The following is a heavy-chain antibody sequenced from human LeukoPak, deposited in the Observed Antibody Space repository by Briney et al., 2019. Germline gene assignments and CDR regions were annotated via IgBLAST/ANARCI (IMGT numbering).Heavy chain of an antibody. CDR2: ISSSGSTI. Sequence: GRSLRLSCAASGFTFSDYYMSWIRQAPGKGLEWVSYISSSGSTIYYADSVKGRFTISRDNAKNSLYLQMNSLRAEDTAVYYCARGVAGATTSSMVFDYWGQGTLVTVSS. CDR1: GFTFSDYY. J-gene: IGHJ4*02. CDR3: ARGVAGATTSSMVFDY. V-gene: IGHV3-11*01. D-gene: IGHD1-26*01.